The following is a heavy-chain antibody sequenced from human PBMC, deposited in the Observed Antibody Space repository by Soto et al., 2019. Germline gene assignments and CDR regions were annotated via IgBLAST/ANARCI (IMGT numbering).Heavy chain of an antibody. CDR2: ISWDGGST. CDR3: AKDIAPIVGATSYFDY. J-gene: IGHJ4*02. CDR1: GFTFGDYT. D-gene: IGHD1-26*01. Sequence: GGSLRLSCAASGFTFGDYTMHWVRQAPGKGLEWVSLISWDGGSTYYADSVKGRFTISRDNSKNSLYLQMNSLRTEDTALYYCAKDIAPIVGATSYFDYWGQGTLVTVSS. V-gene: IGHV3-43*01.